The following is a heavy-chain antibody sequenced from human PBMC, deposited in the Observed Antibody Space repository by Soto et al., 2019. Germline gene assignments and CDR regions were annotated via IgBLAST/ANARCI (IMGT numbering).Heavy chain of an antibody. V-gene: IGHV4-30-2*01. CDR1: GGSISSGGYS. CDR2: IYHSGST. Sequence: SETLSLTCAVPGGSISSGGYSWSWIRQPPGKGLEWIGYIYHSGSTYYNPSPKSRVTISVDRSKNQFSLKLSSVTAADTSVYYCARATSHYASGRYEGGYYYLDYWGQGTLVTVSS. D-gene: IGHD3-10*01. J-gene: IGHJ4*02. CDR3: ARATSHYASGRYEGGYYYLDY.